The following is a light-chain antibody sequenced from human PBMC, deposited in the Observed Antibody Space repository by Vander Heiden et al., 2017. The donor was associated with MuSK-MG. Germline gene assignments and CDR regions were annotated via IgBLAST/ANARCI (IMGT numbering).Light chain of an antibody. Sequence: QSALTQPRSVSGSPGQSVTISCTGTSSDVGGYDYVSWYQQHPGKATKFMIYDVSKRPAGVPDRFSGSKSGNTASLTISGLQAEDEADYYGCSDAGRYTVIFGGGTKLTVL. CDR3: CSDAGRYTVI. CDR1: SSDVGGYDY. J-gene: IGLJ2*01. CDR2: DVS. V-gene: IGLV2-11*01.